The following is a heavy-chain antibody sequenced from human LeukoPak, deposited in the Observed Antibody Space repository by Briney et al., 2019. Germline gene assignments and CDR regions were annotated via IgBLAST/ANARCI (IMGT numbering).Heavy chain of an antibody. CDR3: GKDGKEQLVPYYYYGMDV. J-gene: IGHJ6*02. Sequence: GGSLRLSCAASGFTFSSYGMHWVRQAPGKGLEWVAVISYDGSNKYYADSVKGRFTISRDNSKNTLYLQMNSLRAEDTAVYYCGKDGKEQLVPYYYYGMDVWGQGTTVTVSS. CDR1: GFTFSSYG. D-gene: IGHD6-6*01. CDR2: ISYDGSNK. V-gene: IGHV3-30*18.